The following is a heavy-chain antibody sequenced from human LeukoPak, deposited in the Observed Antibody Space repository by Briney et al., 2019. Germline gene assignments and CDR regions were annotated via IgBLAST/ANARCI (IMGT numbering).Heavy chain of an antibody. D-gene: IGHD2/OR15-2a*01. V-gene: IGHV3-23*01. CDR1: GFTFSSYA. Sequence: GGSLRLSCAASGFTFSSYAMSWVRQAPGKGLEWVSGISGSGASTYFADSVKGRFTISRDNSKNTLYLQMNSLSAEDTALYYCAKGMGSTSGRVDYWGQGALVTVSS. CDR3: AKGMGSTSGRVDY. CDR2: ISGSGAST. J-gene: IGHJ4*02.